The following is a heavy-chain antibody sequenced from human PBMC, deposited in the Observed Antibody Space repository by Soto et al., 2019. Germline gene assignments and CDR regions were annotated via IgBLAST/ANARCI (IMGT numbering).Heavy chain of an antibody. J-gene: IGHJ4*01. CDR2: IYWDDDK. CDR3: ADRRRSTWTYYSDY. D-gene: IGHD1-1*01. Sequence: QITLKESGPTLVKPTQTLTLTCTFSGFSLTTSGVGVAWIRQPPGKAPEWLALIYWDDDKRYSPSLQSRLTITQDTSNNQVVPTINNMDPVDTATYYCADRRRSTWTYYSDYWGHGTLVTVSS. V-gene: IGHV2-5*02. CDR1: GFSLTTSGVG.